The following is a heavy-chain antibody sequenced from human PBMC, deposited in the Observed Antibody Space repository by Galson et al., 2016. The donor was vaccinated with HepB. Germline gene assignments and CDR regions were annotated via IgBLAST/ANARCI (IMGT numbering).Heavy chain of an antibody. V-gene: IGHV3-53*01. CDR1: GFIVNNNY. CDR2: IYSDGST. CDR3: ARDPDYYDSRGYTTGFDV. D-gene: IGHD3-22*01. J-gene: IGHJ3*01. Sequence: SLRLSCAASGFIVNNNYMNWVRQAPGKGLEWVSVIYSDGSTYYADSVKGRFTISGDNSKNMLYLQLNTLRAEDTAVYYYARDPDYYDSRGYTTGFDVWGQGTMVTVSS.